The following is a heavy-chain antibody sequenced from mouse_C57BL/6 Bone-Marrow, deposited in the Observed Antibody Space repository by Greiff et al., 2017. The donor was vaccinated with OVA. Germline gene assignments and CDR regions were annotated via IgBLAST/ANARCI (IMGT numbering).Heavy chain of an antibody. D-gene: IGHD1-1*01. CDR2: INPNYGTT. J-gene: IGHJ1*03. Sequence: VQLKESGPELVKPGASVKISCKASGYSFTDYNMNWVKQSNGKSLEWIGVINPNYGTTSYNQKFKGKATLTVDQSSSTAYMQLNSLTSEDSAVYYCARDGTVVADWYFDVWGTGTTVTVSS. CDR1: GYSFTDYN. V-gene: IGHV1-39*01. CDR3: ARDGTVVADWYFDV.